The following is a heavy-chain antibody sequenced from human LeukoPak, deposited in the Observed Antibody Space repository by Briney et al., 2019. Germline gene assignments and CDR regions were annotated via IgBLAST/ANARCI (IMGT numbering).Heavy chain of an antibody. Sequence: ASVKVSCKASGYTFTNYDINWVRQASGQGLEWMGWMNPNTGKTGYAQKFQGRLTMTRDTSISTAYMELSSLRSEDTAVYYCARGPNHDLWNGYSYSYYYLEVWGKGTTVTVSS. CDR2: MNPNTGKT. V-gene: IGHV1-8*01. J-gene: IGHJ6*03. D-gene: IGHD3/OR15-3a*01. CDR3: ARGPNHDLWNGYSYSYYYLEV. CDR1: GYTFTNYD.